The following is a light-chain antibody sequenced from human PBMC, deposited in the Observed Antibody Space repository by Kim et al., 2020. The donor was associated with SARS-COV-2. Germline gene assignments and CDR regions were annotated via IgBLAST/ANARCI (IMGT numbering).Light chain of an antibody. CDR1: NIQTKN. CDR3: QVWDSGTWV. V-gene: IGLV3-9*01. J-gene: IGLJ3*02. Sequence: SVALRQTARLTCGGNNIQTKNVHWYRKEPGQAPVLVMYKDSKRPSGIPARFSGSNSGNTATLSISRAQAGDEADYYCQVWDSGTWVFGGGTQLTVL. CDR2: KDS.